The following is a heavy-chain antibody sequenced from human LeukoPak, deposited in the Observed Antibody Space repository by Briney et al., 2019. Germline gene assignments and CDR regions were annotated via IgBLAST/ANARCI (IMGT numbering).Heavy chain of an antibody. V-gene: IGHV4-34*01. D-gene: IGHD3-10*01. CDR1: GGSFSGYY. Sequence: PSETLSLTCAVYGGSFSGYYWSWIRQPPGKGLEWIGEINHSGSTNYNPSLKSRVTISVDTSKNQFSLKLSSVTAADTAVYYCARRTRITMVRGAVDYWGQGTLVTVSS. J-gene: IGHJ4*02. CDR2: INHSGST. CDR3: ARRTRITMVRGAVDY.